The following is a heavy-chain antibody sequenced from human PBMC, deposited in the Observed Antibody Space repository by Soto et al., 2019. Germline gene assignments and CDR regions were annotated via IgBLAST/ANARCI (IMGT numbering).Heavy chain of an antibody. CDR2: TYYRSKWYN. CDR3: ARVFRDGDYTPLEAFDI. J-gene: IGHJ3*02. V-gene: IGHV6-1*01. CDR1: GDSVSSNSAA. D-gene: IGHD4-17*01. Sequence: QVQLQQSGPGLVKPSQTLSLTCAISGDSVSSNSAAWNWIRQSPSRGLEWLGRTYYRSKWYNDYAVSVKSRITINPDTSKNQFSLQLNSVTPEDTAVYYCARVFRDGDYTPLEAFDIWGQGTMVTVSS.